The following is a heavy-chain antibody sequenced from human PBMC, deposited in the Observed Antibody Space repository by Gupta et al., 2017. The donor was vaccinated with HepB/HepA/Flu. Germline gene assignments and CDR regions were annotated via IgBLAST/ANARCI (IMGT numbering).Heavy chain of an antibody. V-gene: IGHV3-23*01. CDR3: ARGLYDFWSPYNH. Sequence: EVQLLESGGGLVQPGGSLRLSCAASGFTFSTYAMFWVRQPPGKGLEWVSGISSSGSMIYYIESVMGRFTISRDRSKNTLYLQMNSLRAEDTATYYCARGLYDFWSPYNHWGQGTLVAVSS. CDR2: ISSSGSMI. D-gene: IGHD3-3*01. CDR1: GFTFSTYA. J-gene: IGHJ5*02.